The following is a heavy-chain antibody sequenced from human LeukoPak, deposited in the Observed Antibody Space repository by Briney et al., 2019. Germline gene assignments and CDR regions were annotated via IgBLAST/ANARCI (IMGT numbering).Heavy chain of an antibody. CDR1: GGSFSGYY. Sequence: SETLSLTCAVYGGSFSGYYWSWIRQPPGKGLEWIGEINHSGSTNYNPSLKSRVTISVDTSKHQFSLKLSSVTAADTAVYYCARTYYYDSSGYYEHWGQGTLVTVSS. CDR2: INHSGST. CDR3: ARTYYYDSSGYYEH. J-gene: IGHJ1*01. V-gene: IGHV4-34*01. D-gene: IGHD3-22*01.